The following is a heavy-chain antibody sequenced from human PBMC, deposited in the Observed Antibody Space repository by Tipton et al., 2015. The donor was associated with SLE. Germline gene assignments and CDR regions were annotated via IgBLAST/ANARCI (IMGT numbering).Heavy chain of an antibody. CDR2: ISAYNGNT. J-gene: IGHJ3*02. Sequence: QLVQSGAEVRKPGDSVQVSCKASGYTFTSYGISWVRQAPGQGLEWMGWISAYNGNTNYAQKLQGRVTMTTDTSTSTAYMELRSLRSDDTAVYYCARDQIDFWSGYSPFDIWGQGTMVTVSS. D-gene: IGHD3-3*01. V-gene: IGHV1-18*01. CDR3: ARDQIDFWSGYSPFDI. CDR1: GYTFTSYG.